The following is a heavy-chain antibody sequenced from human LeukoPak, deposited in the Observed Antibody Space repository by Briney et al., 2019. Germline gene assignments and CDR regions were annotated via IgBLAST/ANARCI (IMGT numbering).Heavy chain of an antibody. J-gene: IGHJ4*02. Sequence: PGGSLRLSCAASGFTFSSYWMSWVRQAPGKGLVWVSRINSDGSTTSYADSVMGRFTISRDNAKNTLYLQMNSLRAEDTAVYYCARVIYSGWEGELSDWGQGTLVTVSS. D-gene: IGHD6-19*01. CDR2: INSDGSTT. CDR1: GFTFSSYW. V-gene: IGHV3-74*01. CDR3: ARVIYSGWEGELSD.